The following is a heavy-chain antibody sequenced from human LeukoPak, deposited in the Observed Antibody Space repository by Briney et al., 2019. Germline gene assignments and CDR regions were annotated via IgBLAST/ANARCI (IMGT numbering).Heavy chain of an antibody. CDR2: INPNSGGT. D-gene: IGHD3-22*01. CDR1: GYTFTGYY. CDR3: AREFVGSGYYSYYYGMDV. J-gene: IGHJ6*02. Sequence: ASVKVSCKASGYTFTGYYMHWVRRAPGQGLEWMGWINPNSGGTNYAQKFQGRVTMTRDTSISTAYMELSRLRSDDTAVYYCAREFVGSGYYSYYYGMDVWGQGTTVTVSS. V-gene: IGHV1-2*02.